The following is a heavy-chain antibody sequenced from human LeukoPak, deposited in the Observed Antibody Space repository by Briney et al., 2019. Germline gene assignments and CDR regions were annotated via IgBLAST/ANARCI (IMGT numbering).Heavy chain of an antibody. Sequence: SETLSLTCTVSGGSISSNSNYWAWIRQPPGRWLEWIGSNSYGGSTYYSPSLESRVTISVDTSKNQFSLKLSSVTAADTAVYYCARQALWFFDHWGQGTLVTVSS. V-gene: IGHV4-39*01. CDR2: NSYGGST. J-gene: IGHJ4*02. CDR3: ARQALWFFDH. CDR1: GGSISSNSNY. D-gene: IGHD2-21*01.